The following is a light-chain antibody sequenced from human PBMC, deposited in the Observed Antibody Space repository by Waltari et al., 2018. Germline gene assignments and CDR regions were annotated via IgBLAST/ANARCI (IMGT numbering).Light chain of an antibody. CDR1: QGISSW. CDR2: DAS. V-gene: IGKV1-12*01. J-gene: IGKJ4*01. Sequence: DIQMTQSPSSVSASVGDRVTITCRASQGISSWLAWHQQKPGKAPKLLIYDASSLQSGVPSRFSGSRSGTDFTLTINSLQPEDFATYYCEQANDFPLTFGGGTRVEIK. CDR3: EQANDFPLT.